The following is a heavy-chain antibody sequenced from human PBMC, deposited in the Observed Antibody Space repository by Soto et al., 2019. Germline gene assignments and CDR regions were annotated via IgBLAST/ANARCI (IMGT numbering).Heavy chain of an antibody. CDR1: GFTFSSYA. Sequence: EVQVLESGGGLVQPGGSLRLSCAASGFTFSSYAMSWVRQAPGQGLEWVSAISGIGSNPYYADSVKCRFTISRDNSKNTLYLQMNSLRAEDTALYYCAKTASMTIRDGFDHWGQGTLVTVSS. D-gene: IGHD4-17*01. J-gene: IGHJ4*02. CDR3: AKTASMTIRDGFDH. V-gene: IGHV3-23*01. CDR2: ISGIGSNP.